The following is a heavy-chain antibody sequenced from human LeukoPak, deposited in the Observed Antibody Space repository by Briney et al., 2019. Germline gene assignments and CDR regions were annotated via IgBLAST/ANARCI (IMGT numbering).Heavy chain of an antibody. V-gene: IGHV3-23*01. CDR3: AKDKSYGDYGDWYFDL. D-gene: IGHD4-17*01. CDR1: GFTFSSYA. Sequence: GGSLRLSCSASGFTFSSYAMHWVRQAPGKGLEWVSTITGSGGSTYYADSVKGRFTISRDNSKNTLYLQMNSLRAEDTAVYYCAKDKSYGDYGDWYFDLWGRGTLVTVSS. CDR2: ITGSGGST. J-gene: IGHJ2*01.